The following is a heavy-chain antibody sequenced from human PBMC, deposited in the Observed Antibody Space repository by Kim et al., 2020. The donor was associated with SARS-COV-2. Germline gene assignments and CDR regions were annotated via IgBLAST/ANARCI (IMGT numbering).Heavy chain of an antibody. Sequence: SGPTLVNPTQTLTLTCAFSEFSLTTSAVGVTWVRQPPGKALEWLALIYGNDEKRYSPSLKSRLTITKDTSKNQVVLTLTNMDPVDTGTYYSAHDSPGLYGFDVWGQGTTVTVSS. CDR2: IYGNDEK. CDR3: AHDSPGLYGFDV. J-gene: IGHJ6*02. D-gene: IGHD2-21*02. V-gene: IGHV2-5*01. CDR1: EFSLTTSAVG.